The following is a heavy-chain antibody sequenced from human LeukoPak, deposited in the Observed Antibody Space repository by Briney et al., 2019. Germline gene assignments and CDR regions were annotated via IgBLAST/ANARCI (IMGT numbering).Heavy chain of an antibody. D-gene: IGHD3-9*01. J-gene: IGHJ4*02. V-gene: IGHV1-18*01. CDR1: GYTFTTYG. CDR3: ARMILLLGDVLTVPPRGFDY. CDR2: ISVYNGNT. Sequence: ASVTVSFKSSGYTFTTYGISWVRQAPGQGLEWLGRISVYNGNTNYAKKLQGRVTMTTDTSTSTAYMELRSLRSDDTAVYYCARMILLLGDVLTVPPRGFDYWGQGTLVTVSS.